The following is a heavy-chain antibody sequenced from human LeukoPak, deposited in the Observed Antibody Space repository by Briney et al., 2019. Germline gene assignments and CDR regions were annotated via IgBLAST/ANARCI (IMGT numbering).Heavy chain of an antibody. D-gene: IGHD3-9*01. CDR2: INSSSGYI. CDR1: GFTFSSYS. V-gene: IGHV3-21*01. J-gene: IGHJ4*02. CDR3: ARASLRNFDWVLSNFDF. Sequence: GGSLRLSCAASGFTFSSYSMNWVRRAPGKGLEWGSSINSSSGYIYYADSVKGRFTISRDNAKNSLYLQMNSLRAEDTAVYYCARASLRNFDWVLSNFDFWGQGSLVTVSS.